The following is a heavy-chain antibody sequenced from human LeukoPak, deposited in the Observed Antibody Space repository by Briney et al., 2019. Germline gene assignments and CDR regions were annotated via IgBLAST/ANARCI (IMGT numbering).Heavy chain of an antibody. Sequence: GGSMRLSCAASAFTSSIYSMTWVRQLPGRGLEWVSSISSSSSYIYYAGSLKGRTSISRHNAENSLYLQMNSLRAEDTAVYYCARIAAAGTEDYGMDVWGTGTTVTVSS. J-gene: IGHJ6*04. CDR3: ARIAAAGTEDYGMDV. CDR1: AFTSSIYS. D-gene: IGHD6-13*01. CDR2: ISSSSSYI. V-gene: IGHV3-21*01.